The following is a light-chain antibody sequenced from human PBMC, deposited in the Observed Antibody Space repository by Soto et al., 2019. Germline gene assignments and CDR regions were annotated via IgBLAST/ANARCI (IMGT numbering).Light chain of an antibody. CDR1: QSVSNY. J-gene: IGKJ4*01. CDR3: HERINWATVT. V-gene: IGKV3-11*01. CDR2: DAS. Sequence: VLTQSPATLSLSPGVRATISCRASQSVSNYLDWSQQKPGQAPRLLIYDASNKATGIPARFSGSGSGTDVTLTISSLEPDYFADSYCHERINWATVTFGECTKAQMK.